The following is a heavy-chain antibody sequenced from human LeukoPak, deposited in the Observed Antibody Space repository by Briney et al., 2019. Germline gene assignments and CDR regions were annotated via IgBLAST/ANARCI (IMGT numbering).Heavy chain of an antibody. CDR2: ISSSGTTI. J-gene: IGHJ4*02. Sequence: PGGSLRLSCVASGFTFSSYEFNWVRQAPGKGLDWVAFISSSGTTIYYTDSVKGRFIISRDNSKNSLYLQMNSLRAEDTALYYCARGSIPPDYWGQGTPVTVSS. CDR1: GFTFSSYE. D-gene: IGHD2-21*01. CDR3: ARGSIPPDY. V-gene: IGHV3-48*03.